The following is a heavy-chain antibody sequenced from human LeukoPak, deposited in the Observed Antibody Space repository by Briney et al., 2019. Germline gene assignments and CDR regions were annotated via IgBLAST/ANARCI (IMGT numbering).Heavy chain of an antibody. D-gene: IGHD2-15*01. J-gene: IGHJ3*02. V-gene: IGHV1-2*02. CDR1: GYTFTGYC. CDR2: INPNSGGT. Sequence: ASVKVSCKASGYTFTGYCMHWVRQAPGQGLEWMGWINPNSGGTNYAQKFQGRVTMTRDTSISTAYMEVSRLRSDDTAVYYCARSECSGGTCFDAFDIWGQGTMVTVSS. CDR3: ARSECSGGTCFDAFDI.